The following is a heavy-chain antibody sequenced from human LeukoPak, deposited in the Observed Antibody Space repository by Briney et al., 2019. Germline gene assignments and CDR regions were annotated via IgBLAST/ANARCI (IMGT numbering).Heavy chain of an antibody. V-gene: IGHV1-18*01. CDR1: GYTFTSYG. D-gene: IGHD3-9*01. CDR2: ISPYNGNT. Sequence: ASVKVSCKASGYTFTSYGISWVRQAPGQGLEWMGWISPYNGNTNYAQKLQGRVTMTTDTSTTTAYMELRSLRSDDTAVYYCAREGPYYDILTGYYRGWFDPWGQGTLVTVSS. J-gene: IGHJ5*02. CDR3: AREGPYYDILTGYYRGWFDP.